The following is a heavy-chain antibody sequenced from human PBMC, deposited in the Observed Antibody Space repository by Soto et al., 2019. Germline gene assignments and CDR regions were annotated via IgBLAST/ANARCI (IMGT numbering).Heavy chain of an antibody. D-gene: IGHD3-10*01. CDR1: GYTFTSYY. J-gene: IGHJ3*02. Sequence: QVQLVQSGAEVKKPGASVKVSCKASGYTFTSYYMHWVRQAPGQGLEWMGIINPTSGSTNYAQKFQGRVTMTRDTSTSTVYMELRSLRSEDTAVYYCARAYGSGSYDGFDIWGQGTMVTVSS. CDR3: ARAYGSGSYDGFDI. V-gene: IGHV1-46*01. CDR2: INPTSGST.